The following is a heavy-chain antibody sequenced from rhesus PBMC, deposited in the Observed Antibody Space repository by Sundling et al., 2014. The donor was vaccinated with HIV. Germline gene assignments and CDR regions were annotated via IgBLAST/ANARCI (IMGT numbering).Heavy chain of an antibody. CDR3: AREVWLISMIVVVTGYFDY. CDR2: MSYDGKKK. V-gene: IGHV3-54*02. J-gene: IGHJ4*01. D-gene: IGHD3-28*01. CDR1: GFTFSSYG. Sequence: EVQLVESGGDLVQPGGSLRLSCAASGFTFSSYGMHWVRQAPGKGLEWVAVMSYDGKKKYYADSVKDRFTISRDNSKNLLFLQMNNLKFEDTAVYYCAREVWLISMIVVVTGYFDYWGQGVLVTVSS.